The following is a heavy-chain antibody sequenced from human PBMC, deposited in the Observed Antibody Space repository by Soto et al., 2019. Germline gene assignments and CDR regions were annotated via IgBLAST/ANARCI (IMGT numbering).Heavy chain of an antibody. CDR1: GFTLSDYF. D-gene: IGHD6-25*01. J-gene: IGHJ3*02. V-gene: IGHV3-11*06. Sequence: QVQLVESGGGMVRPGGSLRLSCAASGFTLSDYFMACVRQSPRQGLEWVSSSSSSGGYITYADSLRGRFTISRDNAKSSLYLQMNSLRAEDTAVYYCARIQLAAYAFDIWGQGAMFTVSS. CDR2: SSSSGGYI. CDR3: ARIQLAAYAFDI.